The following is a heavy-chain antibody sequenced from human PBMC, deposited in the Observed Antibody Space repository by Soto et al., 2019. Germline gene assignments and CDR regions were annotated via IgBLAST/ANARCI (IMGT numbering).Heavy chain of an antibody. J-gene: IGHJ5*02. CDR1: GFTFDDYA. Sequence: EVQLVESGGGLVQPGRSLRLSCAASGFTFDDYAMHWVRQAPGKGLEWVSGISWNSGSIGYADSVKGRFTISRDNAKNSLYLQMNSLRAEDTALYYCAKGAPQYSGYDPNWFDPWGQGTLVTVSS. D-gene: IGHD5-12*01. CDR2: ISWNSGSI. CDR3: AKGAPQYSGYDPNWFDP. V-gene: IGHV3-9*01.